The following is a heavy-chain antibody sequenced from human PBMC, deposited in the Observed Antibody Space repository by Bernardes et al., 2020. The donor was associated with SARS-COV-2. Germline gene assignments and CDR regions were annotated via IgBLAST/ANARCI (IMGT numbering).Heavy chain of an antibody. CDR1: GGSFSGYY. CDR3: ARGLYVLLWFGVYFDI. V-gene: IGHV4-34*01. Sequence: SETLSLTCAVYGGSFSGYYWSWIRQPPGKGLEWIGEINHSGSTNYNPSLKSRVTISVDTSKNQFSLKLSSVTAADTAVYYCARGLYVLLWFGVYFDIWGQGTMVTVSS. D-gene: IGHD3-10*01. CDR2: INHSGST. J-gene: IGHJ3*02.